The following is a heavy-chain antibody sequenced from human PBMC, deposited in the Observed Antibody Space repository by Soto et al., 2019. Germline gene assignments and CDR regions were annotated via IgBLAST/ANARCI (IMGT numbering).Heavy chain of an antibody. CDR1: GFSLSPGGVS. V-gene: IGHV2-5*02. CDR2: IYWDDDK. J-gene: IGHJ4*02. Sequence: QITLKESGPTLVKPTQTLTLTCTFSGFSLSPGGVSVGWIRQPPGKALEWLALIYWDDDKRYSPSLKSRLIVTKYPSKNQVVLTMTNMDPVDTATYYCVHSEQQLNFDYWGQGTLVTVSS. CDR3: VHSEQQLNFDY. D-gene: IGHD6-13*01.